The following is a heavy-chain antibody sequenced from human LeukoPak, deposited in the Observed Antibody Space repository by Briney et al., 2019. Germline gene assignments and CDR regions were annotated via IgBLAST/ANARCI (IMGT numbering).Heavy chain of an antibody. CDR3: ARGVDYSNYETENWFDP. Sequence: GGSLRLSCAASGFTFSSYSMNWVRQAPGKGLEWVSSISSSSSYIYYADSVKGRFTISRDNAKNSLYLQMNSLRAEDTAVYYCARGVDYSNYETENWFDPWGQGTLVTVSS. CDR1: GFTFSSYS. J-gene: IGHJ5*02. V-gene: IGHV3-21*01. D-gene: IGHD4-11*01. CDR2: ISSSSSYI.